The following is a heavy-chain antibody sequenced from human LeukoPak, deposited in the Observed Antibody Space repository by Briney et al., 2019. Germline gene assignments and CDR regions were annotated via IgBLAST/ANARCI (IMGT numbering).Heavy chain of an antibody. Sequence: SVKVSCKASGYTFTSYGISWVRQAPGQGLEWMGGIIPIFGTANYAQKFQGRVTITTDESTSTAYMELSSLRSEDTAVYYCARLSGSGVVPTHWGYGDYEPPRQTNWYFDLWGRGTLVTVSS. CDR1: GYTFTSYG. D-gene: IGHD4-17*01. CDR3: ARLSGSGVVPTHWGYGDYEPPRQTNWYFDL. V-gene: IGHV1-69*05. CDR2: IIPIFGTA. J-gene: IGHJ2*01.